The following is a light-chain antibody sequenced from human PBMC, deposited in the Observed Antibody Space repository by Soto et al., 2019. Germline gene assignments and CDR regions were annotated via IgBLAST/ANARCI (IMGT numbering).Light chain of an antibody. J-gene: IGLJ3*02. V-gene: IGLV2-14*01. CDR2: EVN. CDR3: SSYTSSSTPWV. CDR1: NSDIADYKY. Sequence: QSALTQPASMSGSPGQSVTISCTGANSDIADYKYVSWYQQHPGKAPKVIIYEVNNRPSGVSDRFSGSKSGNTASLTISGLQPEDEADYYCSSYTSSSTPWVFGGGTKLTVL.